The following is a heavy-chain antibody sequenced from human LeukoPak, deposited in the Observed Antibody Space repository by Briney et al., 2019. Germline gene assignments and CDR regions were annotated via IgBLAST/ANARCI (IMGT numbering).Heavy chain of an antibody. J-gene: IGHJ4*02. CDR1: SGSISSYY. CDR2: TYTSGST. D-gene: IGHD3-10*01. CDR3: ARRDYYYGSGSSDY. V-gene: IGHV4-4*07. Sequence: SETLSLTCTVSSGSISSYYWSWIRQPAGKGLEWIGRTYTSGSTNYNPSLRSRVTMSIDTSKNQFSLKLSSVTAADTAVYYCARRDYYYGSGSSDYWGQGTLVTVSS.